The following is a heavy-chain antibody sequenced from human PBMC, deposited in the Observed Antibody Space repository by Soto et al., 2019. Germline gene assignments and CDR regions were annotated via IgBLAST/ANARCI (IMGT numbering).Heavy chain of an antibody. D-gene: IGHD2-2*02. CDR2: ISGYNGNT. Sequence: ASVKVSCKASNYTFTKYGISWVRQAAGQGLEGMGWISGYNGNTKYAQKLQGRVTMTTDTSTSTVYMELRSLRSDDTAVYYCARDRKLNIVVVPAAIRGSSDYYYGMDVWGQGTTVTVSS. CDR1: NYTFTKYG. V-gene: IGHV1-18*04. CDR3: ARDRKLNIVVVPAAIRGSSDYYYGMDV. J-gene: IGHJ6*02.